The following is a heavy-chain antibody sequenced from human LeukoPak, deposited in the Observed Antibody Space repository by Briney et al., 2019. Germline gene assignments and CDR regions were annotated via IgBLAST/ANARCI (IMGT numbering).Heavy chain of an antibody. Sequence: GGSLRLSCAASGFTFSDYYMSWIRQAPGKGLEWVSYISSSGSTIYYADSVKGRLTISRDNAKNSLYLQMNSLRAEDTAAYDCARELEVRNYYYYYYMDVWGKGTTVTVSS. V-gene: IGHV3-11*01. CDR1: GFTFSDYY. CDR2: ISSSGSTI. D-gene: IGHD1-26*01. CDR3: ARELEVRNYYYYYYMDV. J-gene: IGHJ6*03.